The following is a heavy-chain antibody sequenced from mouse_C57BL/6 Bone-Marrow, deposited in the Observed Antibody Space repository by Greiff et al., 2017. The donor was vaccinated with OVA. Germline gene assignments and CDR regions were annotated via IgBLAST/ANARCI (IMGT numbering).Heavy chain of an antibody. Sequence: EVQLVESGGDLVKPGGSLKLSCAASGFTFSSYGMSWVRQTPDKRLEWVATISSGGSYTYYPDSVKGRFTISRDNAKNTLYLQMSSLKSEDTAMYYCASLYYYGSPFAYWGQGTLVTVSA. V-gene: IGHV5-6*01. J-gene: IGHJ3*01. D-gene: IGHD1-1*01. CDR2: ISSGGSYT. CDR3: ASLYYYGSPFAY. CDR1: GFTFSSYG.